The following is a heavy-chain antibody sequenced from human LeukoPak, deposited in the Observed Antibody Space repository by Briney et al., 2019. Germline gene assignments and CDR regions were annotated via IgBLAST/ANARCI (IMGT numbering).Heavy chain of an antibody. CDR3: ARGSSIAARRVGNWFDP. CDR1: GGSFSGYY. J-gene: IGHJ5*02. V-gene: IGHV4-34*01. Sequence: SETLSLTCAVYGGSFSGYYWSWIRQHPGKGLEWIGEINHSGSTHSNPSLKSLVTISVDTSKNQFSLKLSSVSAADTAVYYCARGSSIAARRVGNWFDPWGQGTLVTVSS. D-gene: IGHD6-6*01. CDR2: INHSGST.